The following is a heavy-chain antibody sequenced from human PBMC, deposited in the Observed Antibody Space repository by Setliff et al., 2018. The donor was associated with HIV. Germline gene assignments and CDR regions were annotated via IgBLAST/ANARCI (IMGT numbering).Heavy chain of an antibody. CDR3: TGSFLAN. Sequence: SGGSLRLSCTVSGFTFDNAWMAWVRQAPGEGLEWVGHMNSKTRGGAPDYAAPVKGRFTISKDDPKNTLYLQMDNLKTEDTAVYYCTGSFLANWGQGTLVTVSS. V-gene: IGHV3-15*01. CDR1: GFTFDNAW. CDR2: MNSKTRGGAP. J-gene: IGHJ1*01.